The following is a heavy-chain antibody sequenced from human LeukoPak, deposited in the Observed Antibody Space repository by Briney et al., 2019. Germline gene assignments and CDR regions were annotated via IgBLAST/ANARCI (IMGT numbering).Heavy chain of an antibody. CDR3: ARFKRTYSGSQRAFDI. J-gene: IGHJ3*02. V-gene: IGHV4-59*01. CDR1: GGSISSYY. D-gene: IGHD1-26*01. Sequence: SETLSLTCTVSGGSISSYYWSWIRQPPGKGLECIGYIYYSGSTNYNPSLKSRVTISVDTSKNQFSLKLSSVTAADTAVYYCARFKRTYSGSQRAFDIWGQGTMVTVSS. CDR2: IYYSGST.